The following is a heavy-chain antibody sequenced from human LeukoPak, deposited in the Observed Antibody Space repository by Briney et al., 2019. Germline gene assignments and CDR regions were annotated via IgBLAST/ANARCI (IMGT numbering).Heavy chain of an antibody. CDR1: GGSISNYY. D-gene: IGHD5-18*01. CDR3: ARIVQIQLWGEVFDY. CDR2: IYYSGST. Sequence: PSETLSLTCTVSGGSISNYYWSWIRQPPGKGLEWIGYIYYSGSTNYNPSLKSRVTISVDTSKNQFSLKLSSVTAADTAVYYCARIVQIQLWGEVFDYWGQGTLVTVSS. J-gene: IGHJ4*02. V-gene: IGHV4-59*01.